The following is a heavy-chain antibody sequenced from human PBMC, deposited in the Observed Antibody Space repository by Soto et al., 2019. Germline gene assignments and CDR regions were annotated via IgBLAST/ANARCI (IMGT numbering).Heavy chain of an antibody. J-gene: IGHJ3*02. CDR1: GYSFTSYW. CDR2: IYPGDSDT. CDR3: ARQGRWLQSWDDTAFDI. Sequence: GESLKISCKGSGYSFTSYWTGWVRQMPGKGLEWMGIIYPGDSDTRYSPSFQGQVTISADKSISTAYLQWSSLKASDTAMYYCARQGRWLQSWDDTAFDIWGQGTMVTVSS. V-gene: IGHV5-51*01. D-gene: IGHD5-12*01.